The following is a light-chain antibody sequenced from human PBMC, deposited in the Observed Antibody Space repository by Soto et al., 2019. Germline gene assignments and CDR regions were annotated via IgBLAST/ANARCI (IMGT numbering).Light chain of an antibody. V-gene: IGKV3-20*01. J-gene: IGKJ2*01. Sequence: EIVLTQSPGTLSLSPGETATLSCRASQSVARDLTWYQQKPGQSPRLLISRASTGATGIPDRFSRSGSGTDFTLTINRLEPEDSAVYYCQQHTISMYTFGQGTKLEIK. CDR2: RAS. CDR3: QQHTISMYT. CDR1: QSVARD.